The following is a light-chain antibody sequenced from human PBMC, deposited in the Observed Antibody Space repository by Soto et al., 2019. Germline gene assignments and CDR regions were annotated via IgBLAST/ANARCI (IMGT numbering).Light chain of an antibody. V-gene: IGKV1-9*01. CDR2: GAS. J-gene: IGKJ2*01. Sequence: DIQLTQSPSFLSASVGDRVTITCRASQGISSYLAWYQHKPGKAPKLRIYGASTLQSGVPSRFSGSGSGTEFTLTISSLQPEDFATYYCQQLNSYPRTFGPGTKLEIK. CDR1: QGISSY. CDR3: QQLNSYPRT.